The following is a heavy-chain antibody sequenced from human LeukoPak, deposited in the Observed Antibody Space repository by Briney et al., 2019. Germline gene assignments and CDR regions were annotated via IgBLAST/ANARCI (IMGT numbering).Heavy chain of an antibody. D-gene: IGHD2-2*01. CDR3: ADHSQNVVVDRFDY. V-gene: IGHV3-23*03. CDR2: IYSGGST. Sequence: PGGSLRLSCAASGFTFSSYAMYWVRQAPGKGLEWVSVIYSGGSTYYADSVKGRFTISRDNSKNTLYLQMNSLRAEDTAVYYCADHSQNVVVDRFDYWGQGTLVTVSS. J-gene: IGHJ4*02. CDR1: GFTFSSYA.